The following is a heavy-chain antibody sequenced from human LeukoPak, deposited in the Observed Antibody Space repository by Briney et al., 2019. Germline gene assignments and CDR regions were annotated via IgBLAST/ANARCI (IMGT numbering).Heavy chain of an antibody. V-gene: IGHV4-38-2*02. CDR1: GGSISNYY. Sequence: PSETLSLTCTVSGGSISNYYWSWIRQPPGKGLEWIGSIYHNGNTFYNPSLKSRITISVDTSKNQFSLKLSSVTAADTAVYYCARDLRLSPYSGGWPLDYWGQGTLVTVSS. CDR3: ARDLRLSPYSGGWPLDY. CDR2: IYHNGNT. J-gene: IGHJ4*02. D-gene: IGHD6-19*01.